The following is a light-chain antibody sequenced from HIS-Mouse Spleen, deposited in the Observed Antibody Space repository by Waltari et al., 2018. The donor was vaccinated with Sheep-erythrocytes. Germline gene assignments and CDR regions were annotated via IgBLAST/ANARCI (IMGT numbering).Light chain of an antibody. Sequence: QSALTQPASVSGSPGQSITISCTGTSSDVGSYNLVSWYQQHQGKAPKLMIYEGSKRPSGVSNRVSGSKSGNTASLTISGLQAEDEADYYCCSYAGSSTWVFGGGTKLTVL. V-gene: IGLV2-23*01. CDR2: EGS. CDR3: CSYAGSSTWV. CDR1: SSDVGSYNL. J-gene: IGLJ3*02.